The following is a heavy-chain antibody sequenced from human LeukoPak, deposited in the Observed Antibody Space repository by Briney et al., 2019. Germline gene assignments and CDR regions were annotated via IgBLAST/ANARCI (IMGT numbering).Heavy chain of an antibody. J-gene: IGHJ6*02. V-gene: IGHV1-8*01. Sequence: VASVKVSCTASGYTFTSYDVNWVRQATGQGLEWMGWMNPNSGNTGYAQKFQGRVTMTRNTSISTAYMELSSLRSEDTAVYYCARRRPSGWFEYYYYGMDVWGQGTTVTVSS. CDR2: MNPNSGNT. CDR3: ARRRPSGWFEYYYYGMDV. D-gene: IGHD6-19*01. CDR1: GYTFTSYD.